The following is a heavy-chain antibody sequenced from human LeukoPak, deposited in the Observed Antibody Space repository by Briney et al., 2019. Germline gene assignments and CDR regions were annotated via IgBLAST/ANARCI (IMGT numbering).Heavy chain of an antibody. Sequence: ASVTVSCKASGYTFTGYYMHWVRQAPGQGLEWMGWINPNSGGTNYAQKFQGWVTMTRDTSISTAYMELSRLRSDDTAVYYCARSPSLLWFGELGDNWFDPWGQGTLVTVSS. V-gene: IGHV1-2*04. CDR3: ARSPSLLWFGELGDNWFDP. D-gene: IGHD3-10*01. CDR1: GYTFTGYY. J-gene: IGHJ5*02. CDR2: INPNSGGT.